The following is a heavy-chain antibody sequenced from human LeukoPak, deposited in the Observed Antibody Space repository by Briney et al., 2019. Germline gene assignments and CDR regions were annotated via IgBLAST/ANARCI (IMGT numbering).Heavy chain of an antibody. V-gene: IGHV4-59*01. Sequence: PSETLSLTCTVSDGSISSYYWSWIRQPPGKGLEWIGHIYYSGSPNYNPSLKSRVTISVDTSKNQFSLKLSSVTAADTAVYYCAIYASSWQYFDYRGQGTLVTVSS. CDR3: AIYASSWQYFDY. D-gene: IGHD6-13*01. J-gene: IGHJ4*02. CDR2: IYYSGSP. CDR1: DGSISSYY.